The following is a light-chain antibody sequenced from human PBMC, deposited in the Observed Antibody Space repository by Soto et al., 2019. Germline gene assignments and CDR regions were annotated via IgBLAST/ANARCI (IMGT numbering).Light chain of an antibody. V-gene: IGKV3-20*01. CDR3: QQYGSSPLYT. J-gene: IGKJ2*01. Sequence: EIVLTQSPGTLSLSPGERATLSCRASQSISSSYLAWYQQKPGQAHRLLIYGASSRATGIPDRFSGSGSGTDFTLTISRLEPEDFGVYYCQQYGSSPLYTFGQGTKLEIK. CDR2: GAS. CDR1: QSISSSY.